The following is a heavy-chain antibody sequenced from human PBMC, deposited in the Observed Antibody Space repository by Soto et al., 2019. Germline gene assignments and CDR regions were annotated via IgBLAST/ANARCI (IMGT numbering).Heavy chain of an antibody. D-gene: IGHD2-21*02. CDR2: ISGSGANT. CDR1: GLTFTSYT. CDR3: ANKKPLPAHFES. Sequence: PGGSLRLSCAASGLTFTSYTMSWVRQAPGKGLECVSVISGSGANTYHADSVKGRFTISRDNSKNTVYLQMNSLRAEDTAVYYCANKKPLPAHFESWGQGTLVTVSS. V-gene: IGHV3-23*01. J-gene: IGHJ4*02.